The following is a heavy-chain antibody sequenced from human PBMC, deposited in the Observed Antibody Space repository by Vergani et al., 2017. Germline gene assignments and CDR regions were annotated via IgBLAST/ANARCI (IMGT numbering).Heavy chain of an antibody. CDR1: GFTFSSYA. J-gene: IGHJ3*02. Sequence: QVQLVESGGGVVQPGRSLRLSCAASGFTFSSYAMHWVRQAPGKGLEWVAVISYDGSNKYYADSVKGRFTISRDNSKNTLYLQMNSLRAEDTAVYYCARHEYCGGDCYSGAFDIWGQGTMVTVSS. CDR3: ARHEYCGGDCYSGAFDI. V-gene: IGHV3-30-3*01. D-gene: IGHD2-21*01. CDR2: ISYDGSNK.